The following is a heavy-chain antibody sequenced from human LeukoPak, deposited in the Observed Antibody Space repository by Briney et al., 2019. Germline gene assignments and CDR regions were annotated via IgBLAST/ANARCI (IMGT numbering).Heavy chain of an antibody. CDR3: AREGGTSPLGVDLEWLFSWYFDY. Sequence: PGGSLRLSCAASGFTFSSYGMHWVRQAPGKGLEWVAFIRYDGSNKYYADSVKGRFTISRDNSKNTLYLQMNSLRAEDTAVYYCAREGGTSPLGVDLEWLFSWYFDYWGQGTLVTVSS. CDR2: IRYDGSNK. D-gene: IGHD3-3*01. V-gene: IGHV3-30*02. CDR1: GFTFSSYG. J-gene: IGHJ4*02.